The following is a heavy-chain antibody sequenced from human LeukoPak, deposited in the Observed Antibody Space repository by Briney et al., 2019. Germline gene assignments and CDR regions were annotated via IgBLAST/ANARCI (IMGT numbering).Heavy chain of an antibody. CDR1: GGTFSSYA. Sequence: SVKVSCKASGGTFSSYAISWVRQAPGQGFEWMGRIIPILGIANYAQKFQGRVTITADKSTSTAYMELSSLRSEDTAVYYCARDLYYGSGSYYDYWGQGTLVTVSS. CDR3: ARDLYYGSGSYYDY. V-gene: IGHV1-69*04. CDR2: IIPILGIA. D-gene: IGHD3-10*01. J-gene: IGHJ4*02.